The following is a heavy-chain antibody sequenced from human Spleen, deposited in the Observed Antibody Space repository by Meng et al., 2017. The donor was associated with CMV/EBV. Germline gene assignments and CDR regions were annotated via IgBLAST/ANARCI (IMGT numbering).Heavy chain of an antibody. Sequence: SVKVSCKASGYAFADYYIHWVRQAPGQGLEWMGRIIPILGIANYAQKFQGRVTITADKSTSTAYMELSSLRSEDTAVYYCARVLYYYYGMDVWGQGTTVTVSS. CDR2: IIPILGIA. CDR1: GYAFADYY. CDR3: ARVLYYYYGMDV. V-gene: IGHV1-69*04. J-gene: IGHJ6*02.